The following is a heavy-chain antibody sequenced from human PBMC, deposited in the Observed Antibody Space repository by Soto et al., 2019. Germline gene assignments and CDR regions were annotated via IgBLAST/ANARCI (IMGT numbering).Heavy chain of an antibody. Sequence: SETLSLTCAVYGGSFSGYYWSWIRQPPGKGLEWIGEINHSGSTNYNPSLKSRVTISVDTSKNQFSLKLSSVTAADTAVYYCARGPGYYYDSSGHHALDDWGQGTLVTVSS. CDR3: ARGPGYYYDSSGHHALDD. D-gene: IGHD3-22*01. CDR2: INHSGST. J-gene: IGHJ4*02. V-gene: IGHV4-34*01. CDR1: GGSFSGYY.